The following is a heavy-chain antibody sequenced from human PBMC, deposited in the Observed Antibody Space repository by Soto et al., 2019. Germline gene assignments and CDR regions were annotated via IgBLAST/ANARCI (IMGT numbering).Heavy chain of an antibody. CDR3: AKEYGRIDY. Sequence: PGGSLRLSCAASGFTFSDYYMSWIRQAPGKGLEWVSYISSSSGYTNYADSVKGRFTISRDNAKNSLYLQMNSLRAEDTAVYYCAKEYGRIDYWGQGTLVTVSS. J-gene: IGHJ4*02. V-gene: IGHV3-11*06. CDR2: ISSSSGYT. D-gene: IGHD4-17*01. CDR1: GFTFSDYY.